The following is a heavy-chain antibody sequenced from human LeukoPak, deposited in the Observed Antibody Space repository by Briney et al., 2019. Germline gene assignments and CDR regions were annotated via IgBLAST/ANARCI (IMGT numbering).Heavy chain of an antibody. V-gene: IGHV4-59*12. CDR2: IYYSGNT. CDR1: GGSLSGYY. Sequence: SETLSLTSTVSGGSLSGYYWSWIRQPPGKGLEWIGYIYYSGNTNYNHSINNRVTISVDTSKNQFSLKLSSVTAADTAVYYCARVKYYFWSGYYIRYMDVWGKGTTVTVSS. D-gene: IGHD3-3*01. J-gene: IGHJ6*03. CDR3: ARVKYYFWSGYYIRYMDV.